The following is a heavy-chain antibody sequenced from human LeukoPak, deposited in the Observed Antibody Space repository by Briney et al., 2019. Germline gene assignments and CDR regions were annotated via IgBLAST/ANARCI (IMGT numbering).Heavy chain of an antibody. J-gene: IGHJ4*02. CDR2: ISWNGGSI. CDR1: GFPFDDYA. Sequence: GRSLRLSCAASGFPFDDYAMHWVRQAPGKGLEWVSGISWNGGSIAYAASVKGRFTISRDNSKNSLYLQMDSLRAEDTALYYCGKDGAIAAAHPLFESWGQGTLVTVSS. D-gene: IGHD6-13*01. CDR3: GKDGAIAAAHPLFES. V-gene: IGHV3-9*01.